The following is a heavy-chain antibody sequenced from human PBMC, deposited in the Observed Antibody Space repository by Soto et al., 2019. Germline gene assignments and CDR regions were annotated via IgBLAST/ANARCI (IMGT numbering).Heavy chain of an antibody. CDR3: ARLLHMYSRGWGGGYYGMDV. V-gene: IGHV1-3*01. Sequence: ASVKVSCKASGYTFTSYAMHWVRQAPGQRLEWMGWINAGNGNTKYSQKFQGRVTITRDTSASTAYMELSSLRSEDTAVYYCARLLHMYSRGWGGGYYGMDVWGPGTTVTVSS. CDR1: GYTFTSYA. J-gene: IGHJ6*02. CDR2: INAGNGNT. D-gene: IGHD6-19*01.